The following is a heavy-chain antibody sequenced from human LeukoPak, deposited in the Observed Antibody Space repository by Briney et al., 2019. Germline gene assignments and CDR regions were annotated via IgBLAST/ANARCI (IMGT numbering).Heavy chain of an antibody. Sequence: GGSLRLSCAASGFIFRSLGMHWLRQAPGKGLEWVAVIWYDGSNKYYADSVKGRFTISRDNSKNTLYLQMNSLRAEDTAVYYCARDAERVYYASSDYLVAYYFDNWRQGTLVTVSS. J-gene: IGHJ4*02. V-gene: IGHV3-33*01. CDR1: GFIFRSLG. CDR2: IWYDGSNK. D-gene: IGHD3-22*01. CDR3: ARDAERVYYASSDYLVAYYFDN.